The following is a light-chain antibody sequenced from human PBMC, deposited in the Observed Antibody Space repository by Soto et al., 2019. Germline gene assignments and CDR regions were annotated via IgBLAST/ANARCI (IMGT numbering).Light chain of an antibody. CDR2: GAS. CDR3: QQYGSLPYT. Sequence: EIVLTQSPGTLSLSPGEGATLSCRASQSVSSNYLAWYQQRPGQAPRLLIFGASSRATDISGRFSGSGSGTDFTLTIIRLETADSAVDSCQQYGSLPYTFGQGTTLQI. J-gene: IGKJ2*01. CDR1: QSVSSNY. V-gene: IGKV3-20*01.